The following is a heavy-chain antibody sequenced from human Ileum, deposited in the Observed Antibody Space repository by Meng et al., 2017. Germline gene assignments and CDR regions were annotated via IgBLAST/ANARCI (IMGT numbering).Heavy chain of an antibody. CDR2: INPNSGGT. Sequence: QVQLVQSGAEVKKPGASVKVSCKASGYTFTGYYMHWVRQAPVQGLEWMGRINPNSGGTNYAQKLQGRVTMTRDTSISTAYMELSSLRSDDTAMYYCTYGDFDYWGQGTLVTVSS. D-gene: IGHD4-17*01. CDR3: TYGDFDY. V-gene: IGHV1-2*06. CDR1: GYTFTGYY. J-gene: IGHJ4*02.